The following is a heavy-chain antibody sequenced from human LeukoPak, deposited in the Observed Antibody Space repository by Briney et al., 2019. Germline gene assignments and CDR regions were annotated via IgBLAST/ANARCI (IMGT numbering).Heavy chain of an antibody. J-gene: IGHJ4*02. CDR2: ISWNSGSI. CDR3: AKGRGDDYYFDY. D-gene: IGHD3-16*01. CDR1: GFTFDDYA. V-gene: IGHV3-9*01. Sequence: GRSLRLSCAASGFTFDDYAMHWVRQAPGKGLEWVSGISWNSGSIGYADSVKGRFTISRDNAKNSLYLQMNSLRAEDTALYYCAKGRGDDYYFDYWGQGTLVTVSS.